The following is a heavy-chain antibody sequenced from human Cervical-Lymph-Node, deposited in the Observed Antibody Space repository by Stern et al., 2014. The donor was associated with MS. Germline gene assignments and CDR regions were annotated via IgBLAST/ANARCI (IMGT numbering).Heavy chain of an antibody. J-gene: IGHJ6*02. D-gene: IGHD3-16*01. V-gene: IGHV3-33*01. CDR1: GFTFENYG. CDR2: IWYDGTEE. Sequence: VQLVESGGGVVQPGRSLRLSCAASGFTFENYGMHWVRQAPGKGLEWVALIWYDGTEEYYTDSVKGRFTIFRDNSKRILYLQMNRLRAEDTAVYYCARRRSLLGPYAMDVWCQGTPVIVSS. CDR3: ARRRSLLGPYAMDV.